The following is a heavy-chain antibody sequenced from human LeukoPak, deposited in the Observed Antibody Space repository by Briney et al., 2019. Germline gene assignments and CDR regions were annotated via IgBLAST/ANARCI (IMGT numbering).Heavy chain of an antibody. Sequence: PSETLSLTCTVSGDSIGSHYWSWIRQPPGKGLEWIGYIFYVGSTNYNPSLKSRVTTSVDTSKNQFSLKLNSVTAADMAVYYCARDYYDSRGEAFDIWGQGTMVTVSS. D-gene: IGHD3-22*01. CDR2: IFYVGST. J-gene: IGHJ3*02. CDR1: GDSIGSHY. CDR3: ARDYYDSRGEAFDI. V-gene: IGHV4-59*11.